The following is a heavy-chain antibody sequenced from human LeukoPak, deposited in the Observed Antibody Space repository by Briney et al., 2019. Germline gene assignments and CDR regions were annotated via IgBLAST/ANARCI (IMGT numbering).Heavy chain of an antibody. CDR1: GFTVSSNY. Sequence: PGGSLRLSCAASGFTVSSNYMSWVRQAPGKGLEWVSVIYSGGSTYYADSVKGRFTISRDNSKNTLYLQMNSLRAEDTAVYYCARLGGSGSYTTYYYYYMDVWGKGTTVTISS. D-gene: IGHD3-10*01. CDR3: ARLGGSGSYTTYYYYYMDV. CDR2: IYSGGST. V-gene: IGHV3-53*01. J-gene: IGHJ6*03.